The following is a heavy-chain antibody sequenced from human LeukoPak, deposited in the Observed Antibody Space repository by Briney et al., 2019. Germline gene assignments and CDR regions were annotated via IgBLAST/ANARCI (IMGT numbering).Heavy chain of an antibody. CDR1: GFTFSSYA. CDR3: ARAIAATPNWFDP. Sequence: GRSLILSCAASGFTFSSYAMHWVRQAPGKGLEWVAVISYDGSNKYYADSVKGRFTISRDNSKNTLYLQMNSLRAEDTAVYYCARAIAATPNWFDPWGQGTLVTVSS. D-gene: IGHD2-15*01. V-gene: IGHV3-30-3*01. J-gene: IGHJ5*02. CDR2: ISYDGSNK.